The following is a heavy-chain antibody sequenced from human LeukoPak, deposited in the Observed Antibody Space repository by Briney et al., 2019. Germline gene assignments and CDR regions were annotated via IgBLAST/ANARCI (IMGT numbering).Heavy chain of an antibody. CDR1: GFTFSSSW. CDR2: IKQDGSEK. CDR3: ASGSYFDY. J-gene: IGHJ4*02. Sequence: GGSLRLSCAASGFTFSSSWMSWARQAPGKGLEWVATIKQDGSEKYYVDSVKGRSTISRDNAKNSLYLQMNSLRAEDTAVYYCASGSYFDYWGQGTLVTVSS. D-gene: IGHD1-26*01. V-gene: IGHV3-7*01.